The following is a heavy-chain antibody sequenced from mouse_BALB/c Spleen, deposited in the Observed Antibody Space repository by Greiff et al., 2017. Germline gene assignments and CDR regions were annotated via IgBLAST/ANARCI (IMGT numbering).Heavy chain of an antibody. CDR3: ARSRWGATATWGYAMDY. D-gene: IGHD1-2*01. J-gene: IGHJ4*01. CDR1: GYSITSDYA. CDR2: ISYSGST. Sequence: EVKLQESGPGLVKPSQSLSLTCTVTGYSITSDYAWNWIRQFPGNKLEWMGYISYSGSTSYNPSLKSRISITRDTSKNQFFLQLNSVTTEDTATYYCARSRWGATATWGYAMDYWGQGTSVTVSS. V-gene: IGHV3-2*02.